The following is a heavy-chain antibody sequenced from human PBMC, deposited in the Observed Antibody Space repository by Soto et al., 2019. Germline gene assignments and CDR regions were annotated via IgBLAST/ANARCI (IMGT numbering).Heavy chain of an antibody. D-gene: IGHD3-10*01. CDR3: AREGVTHRFYYFDY. CDR1: GFTFSSYW. Sequence: PVGSLRLSCAASGFTFSSYWMSWVRQAPGKGLEWVANIKQDGSEKYYVDSVKGRFTISRDNAKNSLYLQMNSLRAEDTAVYYCAREGVTHRFYYFDYWGQGTLVTVSS. V-gene: IGHV3-7*03. J-gene: IGHJ4*02. CDR2: IKQDGSEK.